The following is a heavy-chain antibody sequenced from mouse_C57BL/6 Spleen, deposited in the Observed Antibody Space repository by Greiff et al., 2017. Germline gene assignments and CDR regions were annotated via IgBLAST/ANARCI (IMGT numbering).Heavy chain of an antibody. CDR1: GYAFSSSW. V-gene: IGHV1-82*01. J-gene: IGHJ2*01. CDR3: ARGYYGSSFDY. CDR2: IYPGDGDT. D-gene: IGHD1-1*01. Sequence: VQLHQSGPELVKPGASVKISCKASGYAFSSSWMNWVKQRPGKGLEWIGRIYPGDGDTNYNGKFKGKATLTADKSSSTAFMQLSSLTSEDSAVYFCARGYYGSSFDYWGEGTTLTVSS.